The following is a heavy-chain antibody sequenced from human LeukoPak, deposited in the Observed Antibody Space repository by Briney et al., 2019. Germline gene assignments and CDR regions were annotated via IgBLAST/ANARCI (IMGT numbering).Heavy chain of an antibody. J-gene: IGHJ4*02. CDR3: ATETIGRHYDY. Sequence: GGSLRLSCAASGFTFSSCGFNWVRQAPGKGREWVSSIGPTGTDRYYAGSVRGRFTISRDNAKNSMYLQMDSLRDNDTAVYYCATETIGRHYDYWGQGTLLTVSS. V-gene: IGHV3-21*01. CDR1: GFTFSSCG. D-gene: IGHD1-14*01. CDR2: IGPTGTDR.